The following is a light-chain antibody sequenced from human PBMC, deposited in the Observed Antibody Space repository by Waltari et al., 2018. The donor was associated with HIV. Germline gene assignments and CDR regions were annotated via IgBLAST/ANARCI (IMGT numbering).Light chain of an antibody. Sequence: QSALTQPPSASGTPGQRVTISCSGSSSNIGSRTVKWYQQLPGMAPKLLIYANAQRPSGVPDRFSGSKSGTSASLAISVLHSEDEAGYYCAAWDDSLNGLVFGGGTKLTVL. CDR2: ANA. CDR3: AAWDDSLNGLV. CDR1: SSNIGSRT. J-gene: IGLJ3*02. V-gene: IGLV1-44*01.